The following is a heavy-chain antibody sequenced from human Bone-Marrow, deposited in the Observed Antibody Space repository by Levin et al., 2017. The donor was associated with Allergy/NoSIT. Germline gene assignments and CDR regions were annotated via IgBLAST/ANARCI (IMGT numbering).Heavy chain of an antibody. CDR3: AKFGIPLGGVIDYYFDY. J-gene: IGHJ4*02. CDR2: ISWNSGSI. D-gene: IGHD3-16*02. Sequence: SLKISCAASGFTFDDYAMHWVRQAPGKGLEWVSGISWNSGSIGYADSVKGRFTISRDNAKNSLYLQMNSLRAEDTALYYCAKFGIPLGGVIDYYFDYWGQGTLVTVSS. V-gene: IGHV3-9*01. CDR1: GFTFDDYA.